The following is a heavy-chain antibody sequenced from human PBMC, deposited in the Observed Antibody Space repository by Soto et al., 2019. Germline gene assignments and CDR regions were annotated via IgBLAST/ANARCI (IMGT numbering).Heavy chain of an antibody. V-gene: IGHV3-30-3*01. CDR3: AREEFEDGRGHFDY. J-gene: IGHJ4*02. CDR1: GFTFSTSV. Sequence: QVQLVESGGGVVQPGGSLRLSCAASGFTFSTSVMHWVRQAPGKGLEWMAIISYGGVNKYYADSVKGRFTISRDISESTLYPQMNSLRTEDTAVYYCAREEFEDGRGHFDYWGQGTLVSVSS. CDR2: ISYGGVNK. D-gene: IGHD3-22*01.